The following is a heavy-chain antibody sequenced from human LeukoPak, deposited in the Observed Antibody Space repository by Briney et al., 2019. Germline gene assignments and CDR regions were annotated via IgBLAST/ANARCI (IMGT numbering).Heavy chain of an antibody. CDR1: GFIFSDFD. Sequence: GGSLRLSCAASGFIFSDFDMHWVRQAPGKGLEWVAFIRYDGSDKYYVDSVKGRFTISRDNSKNTLFLQMNSLRAEDTAVYYCAKDRVVGSTYYFDYWGQGTLVTVSS. J-gene: IGHJ4*02. D-gene: IGHD1-26*01. CDR3: AKDRVVGSTYYFDY. V-gene: IGHV3-30*02. CDR2: IRYDGSDK.